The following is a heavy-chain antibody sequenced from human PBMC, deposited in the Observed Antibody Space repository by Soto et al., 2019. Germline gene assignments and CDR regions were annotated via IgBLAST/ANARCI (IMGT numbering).Heavy chain of an antibody. V-gene: IGHV4-31*03. CDR3: ARSKDINYYYYMNV. Sequence: QVQLQESGPGLVKPSQTLSLTCTVSGGSISSGGYYWSWIRQHPGEGLEWIGYIYYSGSTYYHPSLKRRITISIDTTKNQFSLKLISVTAADTAVYLCARSKDINYYYYMNVWGKGTTVTVSS. CDR2: IYYSGST. J-gene: IGHJ6*03. CDR1: GGSISSGGYY. D-gene: IGHD2-15*01.